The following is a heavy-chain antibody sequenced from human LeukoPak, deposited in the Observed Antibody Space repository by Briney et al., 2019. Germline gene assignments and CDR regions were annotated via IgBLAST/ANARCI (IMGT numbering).Heavy chain of an antibody. D-gene: IGHD3-10*01. CDR2: ISSSSSYI. CDR3: ARDLGVRGVIDWFDP. V-gene: IGHV3-21*01. CDR1: GFTFSSYS. J-gene: IGHJ5*02. Sequence: GGSLRLSCAASGFTFSSYSMNWVRQAPGKGLEWVSSISSSSSYIYYADSVKGRFTISRDNARNSLYLQMNSLRAEDTAVYYCARDLGVRGVIDWFDPWGQGTLVTVSS.